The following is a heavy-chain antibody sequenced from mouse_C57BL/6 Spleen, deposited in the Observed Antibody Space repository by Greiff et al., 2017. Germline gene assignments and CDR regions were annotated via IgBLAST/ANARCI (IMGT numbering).Heavy chain of an antibody. D-gene: IGHD1-1*01. CDR3: TRAPYYGLFAY. Sequence: EVKLMESGEGLVKPGGSLKLSCAASGFTFSSYAMSWVRQTPEQRLEWVAYISSGGDYIYYADTVKGRFTISRDNARNTLYLQMSSLKSEDTAMYYCTRAPYYGLFAYWGQGTLVTVSA. V-gene: IGHV5-9-1*02. CDR1: GFTFSSYA. J-gene: IGHJ3*01. CDR2: ISSGGDYI.